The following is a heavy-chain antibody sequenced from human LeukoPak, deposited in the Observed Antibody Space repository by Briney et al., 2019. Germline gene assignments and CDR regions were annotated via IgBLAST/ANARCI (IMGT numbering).Heavy chain of an antibody. CDR2: IYSGGST. J-gene: IGHJ5*02. V-gene: IGHV3-53*01. CDR1: GFTVSSNY. Sequence: PGGSLRLSCAASGFTVSSNYMSWVRQAPGKGLEWVSVIYSGGSTYYADSVKGRFTISRDNSKNTLYLQMNSLRAEDTAVYYCARVRYFDWSDWFDPWGQGTLVTVSS. CDR3: ARVRYFDWSDWFDP. D-gene: IGHD3-9*01.